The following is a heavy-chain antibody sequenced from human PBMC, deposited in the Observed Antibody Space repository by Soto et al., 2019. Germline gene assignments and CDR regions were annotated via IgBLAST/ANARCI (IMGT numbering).Heavy chain of an antibody. Sequence: PGGSLRLSCAASGFTFSSYAMSWVRQAPGKGLEWVSAISGSGGSTYYADSVKGRFTISRDNSKNTLYLQMNSLRAEDTAVYYCAKDRGTAMVTRVVEGHGMDVWGQGTTVTVSS. CDR1: GFTFSSYA. J-gene: IGHJ6*02. CDR2: ISGSGGST. V-gene: IGHV3-23*01. D-gene: IGHD5-18*01. CDR3: AKDRGTAMVTRVVEGHGMDV.